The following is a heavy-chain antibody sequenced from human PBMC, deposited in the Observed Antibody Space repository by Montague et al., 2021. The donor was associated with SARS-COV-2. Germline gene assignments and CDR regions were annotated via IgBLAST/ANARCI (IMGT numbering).Heavy chain of an antibody. CDR2: IYYSGPT. V-gene: IGHV4-31*03. CDR3: ARARITMIVVVNAFDI. CDR1: GSPIRSGGHY. Sequence: TLSLTCTVSGSPIRSGGHYWSWIPPLPGTGLEWLGSIYYSGPTYSNPSLPSRVTISVDTSTNQFSLKLSSVTAADTAVYYCARARITMIVVVNAFDIWGQGTMVTVSS. J-gene: IGHJ3*02. D-gene: IGHD3-22*01.